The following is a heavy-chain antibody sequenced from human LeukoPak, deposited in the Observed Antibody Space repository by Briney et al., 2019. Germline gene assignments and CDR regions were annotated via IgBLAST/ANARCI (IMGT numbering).Heavy chain of an antibody. CDR1: GYSFTSYW. Sequence: GESLKISCKGSGYSFTSYWIGWVRQMPGKGLEWMGIIYPGDFDTSFSPSFQGQATIPDDNSISPAFLQWSSLKAWDTAMYFCSRLSGGYCSSTSCYARDWFDPWGQGTLVTVSS. D-gene: IGHD2-2*01. CDR2: IYPGDFDT. J-gene: IGHJ5*02. CDR3: SRLSGGYCSSTSCYARDWFDP. V-gene: IGHV5-51*01.